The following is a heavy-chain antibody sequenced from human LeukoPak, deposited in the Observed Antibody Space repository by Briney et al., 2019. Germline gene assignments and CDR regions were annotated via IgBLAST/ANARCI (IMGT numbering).Heavy chain of an antibody. Sequence: GGSLRLSXAASGFTFDDYGMSWVRQAPGEGLEWVSGINWNGGSTGYADSVKGRFTISRDNAKNSLYLQINSLRAEDTALYYCARDKEVGATTAFDIWGQGTMVTVSS. V-gene: IGHV3-20*04. CDR3: ARDKEVGATTAFDI. D-gene: IGHD1-26*01. CDR1: GFTFDDYG. J-gene: IGHJ3*02. CDR2: INWNGGST.